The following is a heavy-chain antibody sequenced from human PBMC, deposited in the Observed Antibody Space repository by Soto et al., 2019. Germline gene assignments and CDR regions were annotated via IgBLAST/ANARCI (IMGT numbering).Heavy chain of an antibody. J-gene: IGHJ6*02. CDR3: ARDLCSTSCYVYDYYYYGMDV. D-gene: IGHD2-2*01. V-gene: IGHV3-21*01. Sequence: GGSLRLSCAASGFTFSSYSMNWVRQAPGKGLEWVSSISSSSSYIYYADSVKGRFTISRDNAKNSLYLQMNSLRAEDTAVYYCARDLCSTSCYVYDYYYYGMDVWGQGTTVTVSS. CDR1: GFTFSSYS. CDR2: ISSSSSYI.